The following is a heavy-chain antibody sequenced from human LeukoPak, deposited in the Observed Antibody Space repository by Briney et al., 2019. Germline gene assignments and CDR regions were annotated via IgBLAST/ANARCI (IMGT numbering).Heavy chain of an antibody. J-gene: IGHJ6*02. Sequence: GGSPRLSCAASGFTFSSYAMSWVRQAPGKGLEWVSAISGSGGSTYYADSVKGRFTISRDNSKNTLYLQMNSLRAEDTAVYYCAKEGVVVAATLRRYYYYGMDVWGQGTTVTVSS. CDR1: GFTFSSYA. CDR3: AKEGVVVAATLRRYYYYGMDV. V-gene: IGHV3-23*01. D-gene: IGHD2-15*01. CDR2: ISGSGGST.